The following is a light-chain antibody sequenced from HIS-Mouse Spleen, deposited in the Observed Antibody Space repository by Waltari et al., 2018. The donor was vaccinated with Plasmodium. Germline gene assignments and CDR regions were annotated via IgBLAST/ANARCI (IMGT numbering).Light chain of an antibody. CDR3: NSRDSSGNQLV. CDR1: SLRSYY. CDR2: GKN. Sequence: SSELTQDPAVSVALGQTVRITCQGDSLRSYYASWYQQKPGQAPSLVLYGKNNRPSGIPERFSGSSSGNTASLTITGAQAEDEADYYCNSRDSSGNQLVFGGGTKLTVL. J-gene: IGLJ3*02. V-gene: IGLV3-19*01.